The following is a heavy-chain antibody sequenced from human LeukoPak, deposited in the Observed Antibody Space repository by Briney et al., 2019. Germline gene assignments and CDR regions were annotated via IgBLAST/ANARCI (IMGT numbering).Heavy chain of an antibody. J-gene: IGHJ4*02. CDR2: ITSSSSHV. CDR1: GFTFSSYS. Sequence: GGSLRLSCAASGFTFSSYSMNWVRQAPGTGLEWVSSITSSSSHVYYADSVKGRLTISRDNAKNSLYLQMNSLRAEDTAIYYCARAEMTTITYPDYWGQGTPVTVSS. D-gene: IGHD5-24*01. CDR3: ARAEMTTITYPDY. V-gene: IGHV3-21*01.